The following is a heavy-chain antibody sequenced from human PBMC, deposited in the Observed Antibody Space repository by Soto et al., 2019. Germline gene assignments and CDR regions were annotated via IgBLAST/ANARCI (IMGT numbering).Heavy chain of an antibody. D-gene: IGHD3-10*01. CDR3: AKNYYFDH. CDR1: GFTFSSYA. Sequence: EVQLLESGGGLVQPGGSLRLSCAASGFTFSSYAMSWVRQAPGKGLEWVSSINTDGATHYGDSAKGRFIISRDNSKDTLYLQMDSLRAEDTAIYHCAKNYYFDHWGQGTLVTVSS. V-gene: IGHV3-23*01. J-gene: IGHJ4*02. CDR2: INTDGAT.